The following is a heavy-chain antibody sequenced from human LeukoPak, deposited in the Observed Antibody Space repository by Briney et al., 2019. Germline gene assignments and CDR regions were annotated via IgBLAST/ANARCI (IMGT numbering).Heavy chain of an antibody. J-gene: IGHJ3*02. CDR2: INHSGST. V-gene: IGHV4-34*01. CDR1: GGSFSGYY. Sequence: SETLSLTCAVYGGSFSGYYWSWIRQPPGKGLEWIGEINHSGSTNYNPSLKSRVTISVDTSKDQFSLKLSSVTAADTAVYYCARGFGSGRKRHAFDIWGQGTMVTVSS. CDR3: ARGFGSGRKRHAFDI. D-gene: IGHD6-19*01.